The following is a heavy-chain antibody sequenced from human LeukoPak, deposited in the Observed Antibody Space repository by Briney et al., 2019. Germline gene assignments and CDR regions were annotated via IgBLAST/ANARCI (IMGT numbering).Heavy chain of an antibody. D-gene: IGHD6-19*01. CDR3: ARGIDSSGVDY. V-gene: IGHV1-69*02. Sequence: SVKVSCKASGGTFSSHSITWLRQAPGQGLEWMGRIIPIFGIANYAQKFQGRVTIIADKSTSTAYMELSSLRSEDRAVYYCARGIDSSGVDYWGQGTLVTVSS. CDR2: IIPIFGIA. J-gene: IGHJ4*02. CDR1: GGTFSSHS.